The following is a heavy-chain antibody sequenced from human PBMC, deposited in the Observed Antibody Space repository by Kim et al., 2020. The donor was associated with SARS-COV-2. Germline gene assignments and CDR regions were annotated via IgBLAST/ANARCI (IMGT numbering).Heavy chain of an antibody. CDR3: AKEPRITIFGVARSGMDV. J-gene: IGHJ6*02. CDR2: ISYDGSNK. Sequence: GGSLRLSCAASGFTFSSYGMHWVRQAPGKGLEWVAVISYDGSNKYYADSVKGRFTISRDNSKNTLYLQMNSLRAEDTAVYYCAKEPRITIFGVARSGMDVWGQGTTVTVSS. CDR1: GFTFSSYG. V-gene: IGHV3-30*18. D-gene: IGHD3-3*01.